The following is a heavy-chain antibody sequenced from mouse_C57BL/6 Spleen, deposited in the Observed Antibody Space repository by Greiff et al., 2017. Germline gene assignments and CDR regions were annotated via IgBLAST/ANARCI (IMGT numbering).Heavy chain of an antibody. Sequence: EVKLVESGGGLVQPKGSLKLSCAASGFSFNTYAMNWVRQAPGKGLEWVARIRSKSNNYATYYADSVKDRFTISRDDSESMLYLQMNNLKTEDTAMYYCVRHHRLYDGYTIWGTGTTVTVSS. J-gene: IGHJ1*03. CDR1: GFSFNTYA. CDR2: IRSKSNNYAT. V-gene: IGHV10-1*01. D-gene: IGHD2-3*01. CDR3: VRHHRLYDGYTI.